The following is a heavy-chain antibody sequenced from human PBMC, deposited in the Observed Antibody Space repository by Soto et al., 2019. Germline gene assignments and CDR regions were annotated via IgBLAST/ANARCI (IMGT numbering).Heavy chain of an antibody. V-gene: IGHV4-4*02. CDR2: IYHSGST. Sequence: PAETLCLTCAVSGGSISSSNLWSWVRQPTGKGLEWIGEIYHSGSTNYNPSLKSRVTISVDKSKNQFSLKLSSVTAADTAVYYCAITIYYYVCNGYYSAAFYIRGQGT. D-gene: IGHD3-22*01. CDR3: AITIYYYVCNGYYSAAFYI. CDR1: GGSISSSNL. J-gene: IGHJ3*02.